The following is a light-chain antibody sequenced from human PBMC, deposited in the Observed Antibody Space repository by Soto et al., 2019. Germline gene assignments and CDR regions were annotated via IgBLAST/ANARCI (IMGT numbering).Light chain of an antibody. CDR1: SSDVGTFDF. CDR3: CLYTASYSV. CDR2: DVT. V-gene: IGLV2-11*01. Sequence: QSALTQPRSVSGSPGQSVAISCTRTSSDVGTFDFVSWYQQHPGKAPKLMLYDVTKRPSGVPDRFSGSKSGDTASLTISGLQAEDEADYYCCLYTASYSVFGGGTKVTVL. J-gene: IGLJ3*02.